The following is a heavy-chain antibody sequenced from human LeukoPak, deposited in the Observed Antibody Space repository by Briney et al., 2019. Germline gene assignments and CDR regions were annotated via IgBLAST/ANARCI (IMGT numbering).Heavy chain of an antibody. V-gene: IGHV3-23*01. J-gene: IGHJ4*02. CDR2: IIGSGGST. CDR3: AKDLVTGTTFAGY. D-gene: IGHD1-7*01. Sequence: GGSLRLSCAASGFTFSNYAMSWVRQAPGKGLEWVSVIIGSGGSTYYADSVKGRFTISRDNSKNTLYLQMNSLRAEDTAVYYCAKDLVTGTTFAGYWGQGTLVTVSS. CDR1: GFTFSNYA.